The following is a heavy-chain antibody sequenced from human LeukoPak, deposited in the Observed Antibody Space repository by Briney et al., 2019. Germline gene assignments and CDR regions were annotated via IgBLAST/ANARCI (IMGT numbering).Heavy chain of an antibody. CDR3: ATSGGFVLPNAITGNWYMDV. D-gene: IGHD2-2*01. J-gene: IGHJ6*03. CDR1: GLTFSDYS. CDR2: ITSAGGYT. V-gene: IGHV3-21*01. Sequence: GTSLRLSCEASGLTFSDYSMNWVRQAPGQGLAWVASITSAGGYTYYADSVQGRFTISRDNAQNSLFLQMNSLRAEDTAVYFCATSGGFVLPNAITGNWYMDVWGRGTTVTVSS.